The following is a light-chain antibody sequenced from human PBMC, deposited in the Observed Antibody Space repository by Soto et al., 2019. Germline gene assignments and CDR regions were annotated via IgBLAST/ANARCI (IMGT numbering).Light chain of an antibody. CDR1: QDVSDY. CDR3: QYLNGAPTIT. V-gene: IGKV1-9*01. J-gene: IGKJ5*01. CDR2: AAY. Sequence: DIQLTQSPSFLSASVGDRVTITCRASQDVSDYLAWYQHAPGKAPNLLIYAAYTLQSGVPSRFSGSGSGTEFSLTITSLQPDDFATYYCQYLNGAPTITFGQGTRL.